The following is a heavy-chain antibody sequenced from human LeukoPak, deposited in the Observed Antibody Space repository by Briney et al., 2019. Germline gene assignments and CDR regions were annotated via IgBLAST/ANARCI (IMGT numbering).Heavy chain of an antibody. CDR1: GFTFSSYS. J-gene: IGHJ4*02. Sequence: GGSLRLSCSASGFTFSSYSMSWVRQAPRKGLAWVAAISGSGGGTYYADAVKGRFTISRDNSKNTLYLQTNRLRAEDTAVYYCAKDPVPTYYYDSSGSYFDYWGQGTLVTVSS. CDR2: ISGSGGGT. D-gene: IGHD3-22*01. V-gene: IGHV3-23*01. CDR3: AKDPVPTYYYDSSGSYFDY.